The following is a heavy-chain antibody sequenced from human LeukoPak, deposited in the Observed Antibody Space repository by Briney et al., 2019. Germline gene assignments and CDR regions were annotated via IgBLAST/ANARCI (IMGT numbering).Heavy chain of an antibody. J-gene: IGHJ4*02. Sequence: GASVKVSCKASGYTFTSYGISWVRQAPGQGLEWMGWISAYNGNTNYAQKLQGRVTMTTDTSTSTAYMELRSLRSDDTAVYYCARDSGHYYDSSGYLFDYWGQGTLVTVSS. V-gene: IGHV1-18*01. CDR1: GYTFTSYG. CDR2: ISAYNGNT. D-gene: IGHD3-22*01. CDR3: ARDSGHYYDSSGYLFDY.